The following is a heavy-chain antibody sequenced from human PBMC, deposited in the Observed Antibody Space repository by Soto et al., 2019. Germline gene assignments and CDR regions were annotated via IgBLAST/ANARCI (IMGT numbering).Heavy chain of an antibody. Sequence: QVQLVESGGGVVQPGRSLRLSCAASGFTFSSYGMHWVRQAPGKGLEWVAVISYDGSNKYYADSVKGRFTISRDNSKKXLXLXLNSLRAEDTAVYYCAKGPAIVLVPAAMNYYYGMDVWGQGTTVTVSS. D-gene: IGHD2-2*01. CDR3: AKGPAIVLVPAAMNYYYGMDV. CDR2: ISYDGSNK. J-gene: IGHJ6*02. V-gene: IGHV3-30*18. CDR1: GFTFSSYG.